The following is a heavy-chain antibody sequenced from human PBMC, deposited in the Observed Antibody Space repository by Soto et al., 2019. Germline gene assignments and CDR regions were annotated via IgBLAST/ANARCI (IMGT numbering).Heavy chain of an antibody. V-gene: IGHV5-51*01. J-gene: IGHJ6*02. D-gene: IGHD2-21*02. CDR1: GYSFTDYW. CDR3: ATPGYGGNSRYYYGMDV. Sequence: GESLKISCKGSGYSFTDYWIAWVRQMPGKGLECMGIIYPGNSDTRYSPSLQGQVTISADKSISTAYLQWSSLKASDTAMYYCATPGYGGNSRYYYGMDVWGQGTTVTVSS. CDR2: IYPGNSDT.